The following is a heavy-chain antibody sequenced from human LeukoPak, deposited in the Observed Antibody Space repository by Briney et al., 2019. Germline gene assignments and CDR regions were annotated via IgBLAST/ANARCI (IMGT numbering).Heavy chain of an antibody. V-gene: IGHV1-2*02. Sequence: ASVKVSCKASGYTFTGYYMHWVRQAPGQGLEWMGWINPNSGGTNYAQKFQGRVTMARDTSISTAYMELSRLRSDDTAVYYCARDCSGGSCYSPGVYYYYYMDVWGKGTTVTVSS. CDR3: ARDCSGGSCYSPGVYYYYYMDV. CDR1: GYTFTGYY. CDR2: INPNSGGT. D-gene: IGHD2-15*01. J-gene: IGHJ6*03.